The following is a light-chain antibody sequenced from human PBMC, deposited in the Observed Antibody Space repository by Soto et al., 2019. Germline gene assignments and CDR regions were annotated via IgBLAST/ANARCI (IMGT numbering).Light chain of an antibody. CDR2: DVS. CDR3: SSYTTSNTRQIV. Sequence: ALTQPASLSGSPGQSITISCTGTSSDVGGYNYVSWYQHHPGKAPKLLIYDVSNRPSGVSNRFSGSKSDNTASLTISGLQPEDEADYYCSSYTTSNTRQIVFGTGTKVTVL. V-gene: IGLV2-14*03. CDR1: SSDVGGYNY. J-gene: IGLJ1*01.